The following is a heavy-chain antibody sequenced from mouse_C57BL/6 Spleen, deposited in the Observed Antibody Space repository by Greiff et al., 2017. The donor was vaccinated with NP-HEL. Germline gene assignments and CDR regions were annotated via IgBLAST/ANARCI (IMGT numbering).Heavy chain of an antibody. J-gene: IGHJ2*01. CDR3: ARSFITTVVAPCDY. CDR1: GYTFTDYY. Sequence: EVQLHQSGPELVKPGASVKISCKASGYTFTDYYMNWVKQSHGKSLEWIGDINPNNGGTSYNQKFKGKATLTVDKSSSTAYMELRSLTSEDSAVYYCARSFITTVVAPCDYWGQGTTLTVSS. CDR2: INPNNGGT. D-gene: IGHD1-1*01. V-gene: IGHV1-26*01.